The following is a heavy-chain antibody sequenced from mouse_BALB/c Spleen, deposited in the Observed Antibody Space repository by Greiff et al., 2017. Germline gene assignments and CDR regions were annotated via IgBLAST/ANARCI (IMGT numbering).Heavy chain of an antibody. CDR2: SRNKANDYTT. V-gene: IGHV7-1*02. J-gene: IGHJ4*01. CDR1: GFTFSDFY. D-gene: IGHD1-1*01. CDR3: AREPYYYGSSYAMDY. Sequence: EVMLVESGGGLVQPGGSLRLSCATSGFTFSDFYMEWVRQPPGKRLEWIAASRNKANDYTTEYSASVKGRFIVSRDTSQSILYLQMNALRAEDTAIYYCAREPYYYGSSYAMDYWGQGTSVTVSS.